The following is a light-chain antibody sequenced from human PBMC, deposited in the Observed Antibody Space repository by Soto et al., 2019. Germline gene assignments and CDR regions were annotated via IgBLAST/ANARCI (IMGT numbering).Light chain of an antibody. CDR1: QTITPTF. Sequence: EIVLTQSPGTLSLSPGERATLSCRSSQTITPTFLAWYQQKPGQAPRLLIYGASSRATDIPDRFSGSGSGTDFTLTISKLEPEDFAVYYCQQYTAWPLTFGQGTKVDIK. V-gene: IGKV3-20*01. CDR2: GAS. CDR3: QQYTAWPLT. J-gene: IGKJ1*01.